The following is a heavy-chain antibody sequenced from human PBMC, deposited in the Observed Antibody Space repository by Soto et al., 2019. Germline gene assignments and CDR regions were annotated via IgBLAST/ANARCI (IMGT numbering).Heavy chain of an antibody. CDR1: GFTFSSYG. J-gene: IGHJ4*02. CDR2: ISYDGSNK. D-gene: IGHD6-19*01. Sequence: PGGSLRLSCAASGFTFSSYGMHWVRQAPGKGLEWVAVISYDGSNKYYADSVKGRFTISRDNSKNTLYLQMNSLRAEDTAVYYCAKDRTMAGPFDYWGQGTLVTVSS. CDR3: AKDRTMAGPFDY. V-gene: IGHV3-30*18.